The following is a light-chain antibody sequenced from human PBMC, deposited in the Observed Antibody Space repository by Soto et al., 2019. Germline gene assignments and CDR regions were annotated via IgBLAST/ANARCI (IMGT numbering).Light chain of an antibody. CDR3: QSFDSSDQV. V-gene: IGLV6-57*01. CDR1: SGSIASNY. Sequence: NFMLTQPHSVSESPGKTVTISCTRSSGSIASNYVQWYQQRPGSSPTTVIYADNQRPSGVPDRFSGSIDSSSNSASLTISGLKTEYEADYYCQSFDSSDQVFGGGTKLTVL. CDR2: ADN. J-gene: IGLJ3*02.